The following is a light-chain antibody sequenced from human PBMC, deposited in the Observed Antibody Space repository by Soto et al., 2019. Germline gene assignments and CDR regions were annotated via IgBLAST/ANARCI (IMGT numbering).Light chain of an antibody. CDR3: ISYTSRSTWV. J-gene: IGLJ3*02. Sequence: QSALTQPASVSGSPGQSITISCTGTSSDVGAYNYGSWYQQHPGKAPKLMIYEVSNRPSGVSDRFSGSRSGNTASLTISGLQAEDESDYYCISYTSRSTWVFGGGTKLTVL. CDR2: EVS. CDR1: SSDVGAYNY. V-gene: IGLV2-14*01.